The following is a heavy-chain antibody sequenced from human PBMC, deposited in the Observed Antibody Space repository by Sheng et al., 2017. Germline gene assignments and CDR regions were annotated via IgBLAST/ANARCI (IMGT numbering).Heavy chain of an antibody. J-gene: IGHJ4*02. CDR2: IRYDGTTQ. CDR3: ARDLGRDWDY. CDR1: GFTFSSYN. Sequence: QERLVESGGGVVQPGGSLRLSCAAAGFTFSSYNMHWVRQAPGKGLEWVALIRYDGTTQHYADSVRGRFTVSRDRSKTIVFLQMNGLRTEDTAIYYCARDLGRDWDYWGQGILVTVSS. V-gene: IGHV3-30*02. D-gene: IGHD2-21*01.